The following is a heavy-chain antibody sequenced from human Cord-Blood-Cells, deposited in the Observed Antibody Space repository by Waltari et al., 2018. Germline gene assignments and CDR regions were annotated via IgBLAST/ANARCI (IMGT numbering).Heavy chain of an antibody. J-gene: IGHJ4*02. V-gene: IGHV1-24*01. D-gene: IGHD3-10*01. Sequence: QVQLVQSGAEVKKPGAPVKVSCKVSGYTLTELSMPWVRQAPGKGLEWMGGFDPEDGETIYAQKFQGRVTMTEDTSTDTAYMELSSLRSEDTAVYYCAGTGYGSGSYPFDYWGQGTLATVSS. CDR2: FDPEDGET. CDR1: GYTLTELS. CDR3: AGTGYGSGSYPFDY.